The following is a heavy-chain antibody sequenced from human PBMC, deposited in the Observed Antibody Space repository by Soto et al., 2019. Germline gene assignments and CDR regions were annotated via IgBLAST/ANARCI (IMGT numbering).Heavy chain of an antibody. CDR3: ARATYSGYTFDY. CDR2: IYYSGST. V-gene: IGHV4-30-4*01. D-gene: IGHD5-12*01. CDR1: GGSISSGDYY. J-gene: IGHJ4*02. Sequence: SETLSLTCTVSGGSISSGDYYWSWIRQPPGKGLEWIGYIYYSGSTYYNPSLKSRVTISVDTSKNQFSLNLSSVTAADTAVYYCARATYSGYTFDYWGQGTLVTVSS.